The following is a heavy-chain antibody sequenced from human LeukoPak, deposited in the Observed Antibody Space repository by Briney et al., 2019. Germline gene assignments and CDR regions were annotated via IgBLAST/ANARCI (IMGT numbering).Heavy chain of an antibody. V-gene: IGHV4-39*07. CDR1: GGSISSSSYY. CDR3: ARLIAGVGFDY. D-gene: IGHD3-3*01. Sequence: PSETLSLTCTVSGGSISSSSYYWGWIRQPPGKGLEWIGSIYYSGSTYYNPSLKSRVTISVDTSKNQFSLKLSSVTAADTAVYYCARLIAGVGFDYWGQGTLVTVSS. CDR2: IYYSGST. J-gene: IGHJ4*02.